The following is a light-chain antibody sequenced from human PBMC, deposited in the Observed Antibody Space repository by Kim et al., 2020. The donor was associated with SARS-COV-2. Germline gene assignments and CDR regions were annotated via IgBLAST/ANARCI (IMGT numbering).Light chain of an antibody. CDR1: QSVSSN. CDR2: GAS. V-gene: IGKV3-15*01. J-gene: IGKJ2*03. Sequence: VSPGERATLSCRASQSVSSNLAWYQQKPGQAPRLLIYGASTRATGIPARFSGSGSGTEFTLTISSLQSEDFAVYYCQQYNNWPYSFGQGTKLEI. CDR3: QQYNNWPYS.